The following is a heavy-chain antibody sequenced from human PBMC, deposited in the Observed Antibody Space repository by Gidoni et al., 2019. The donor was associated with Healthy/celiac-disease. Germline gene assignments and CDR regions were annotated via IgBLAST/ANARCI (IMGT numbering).Heavy chain of an antibody. V-gene: IGHV3-21*01. J-gene: IGHJ4*02. D-gene: IGHD6-6*01. CDR2: IRSSRRYK. Sequence: EVQLVESGGGLVKHGGSLSLSCAASEFTFSSYSMNWFRQATVNGLEWQSVIRSSRRYKYYADSVKGLYTISRYNAKNSLYLQMNSLRAEDTAVYYCARDREEYSSSSLDYWGQGTLVTVSS. CDR3: ARDREEYSSSSLDY. CDR1: EFTFSSYS.